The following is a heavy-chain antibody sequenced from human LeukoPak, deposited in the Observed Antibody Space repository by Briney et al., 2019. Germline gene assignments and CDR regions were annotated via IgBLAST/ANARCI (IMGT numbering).Heavy chain of an antibody. CDR3: ARNIAAAGYYYYGMDV. CDR1: GYSISSGYY. CDR2: IYHSGST. D-gene: IGHD6-13*01. J-gene: IGHJ6*04. V-gene: IGHV4-38-2*01. Sequence: SETLSLTRAVSGYSISSGYYWGWIRQPPGKGLEWIGSIYHSGSTYYNPSLKSRVTISVDTSKNQFSLKLSSVTAADTAVYYCARNIAAAGYYYYGMDVWGKGTTVTVSS.